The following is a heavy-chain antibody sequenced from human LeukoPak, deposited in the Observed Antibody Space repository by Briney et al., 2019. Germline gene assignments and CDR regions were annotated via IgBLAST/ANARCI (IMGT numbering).Heavy chain of an antibody. CDR2: IYYSGST. D-gene: IGHD4-11*01. V-gene: IGHV4-39*07. CDR1: GGSTSSGSYY. Sequence: PSQTLSLTCTVSGGSTSSGSYYWSWIRQPAGKGLEWIGSIYYSGSTYYNPSLKSRVTISVDTSKNQFSLKLSSVTAADTAVYYCARTFLQSPYYYYYYMDVWGKGTTVTVSS. J-gene: IGHJ6*03. CDR3: ARTFLQSPYYYYYYMDV.